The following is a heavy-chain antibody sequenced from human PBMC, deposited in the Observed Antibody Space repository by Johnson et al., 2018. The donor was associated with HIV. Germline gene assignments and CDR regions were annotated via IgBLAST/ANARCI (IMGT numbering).Heavy chain of an antibody. CDR2: IKQDGSAK. D-gene: IGHD3-3*01. J-gene: IGHJ3*02. Sequence: QLVESGGGLVQRGGSLRLSCSGSGFSISNYWMSWVRQAPGKGLEWVAYIKQDGSAKHYVDSVEGQFTISRDNAKNSLYLQMDSLRVEDTAVYYCARGFRSAFVDSFDIWGQGRMVTVSS. CDR3: ARGFRSAFVDSFDI. V-gene: IGHV3-7*04. CDR1: GFSISNYW.